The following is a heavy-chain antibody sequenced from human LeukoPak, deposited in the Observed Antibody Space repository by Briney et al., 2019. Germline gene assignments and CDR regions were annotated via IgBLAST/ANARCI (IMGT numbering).Heavy chain of an antibody. J-gene: IGHJ4*02. V-gene: IGHV3-21*01. CDR2: ISSSSSYI. CDR3: ARVTAVPPPRTFDY. CDR1: GFTFSSYS. D-gene: IGHD2-2*01. Sequence: GGSLRLSCAASGFTFSSYSMNWVRQAPGKGLEWVSSISSSSSYIYYADSVKGRFTISRDNAKNSLYLQMNSLRAEDTAVYYCARVTAVPPPRTFDYWGQGTLVTVSS.